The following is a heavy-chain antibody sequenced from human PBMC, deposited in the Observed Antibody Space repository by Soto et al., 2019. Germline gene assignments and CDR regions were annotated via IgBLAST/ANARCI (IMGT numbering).Heavy chain of an antibody. Sequence: QITLKESGPTLVKPTQTLTLTCTFSAFSLSTGGVGVGWIRKPPGKALEWLALIYWDDDKRYSSPLRSRLTITKDTSKNQMVLTMTNMDPVDTATSYCIQSRCGGDCLQSYTSYYYYGMDVWGQGTTVTVSS. CDR3: IQSRCGGDCLQSYTSYYYYGMDV. CDR1: AFSLSTGGVG. J-gene: IGHJ6*02. CDR2: IYWDDDK. D-gene: IGHD2-21*02. V-gene: IGHV2-5*02.